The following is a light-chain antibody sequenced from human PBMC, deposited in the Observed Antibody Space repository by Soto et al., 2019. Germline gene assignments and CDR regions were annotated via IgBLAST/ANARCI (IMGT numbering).Light chain of an antibody. CDR3: QQYYSTPPT. CDR1: QDIAIY. J-gene: IGKJ4*01. CDR2: AAS. V-gene: IGKV1-9*01. Sequence: IQLTQSPSSLSASVGDRVTITCRASQDIAIYLAWYQQKPGEAPKLLIYAASTLYGGVPSRFSGSGSGTDFALTITSLQAEDFATYYCQQYYSTPPTFGGGTKLEIK.